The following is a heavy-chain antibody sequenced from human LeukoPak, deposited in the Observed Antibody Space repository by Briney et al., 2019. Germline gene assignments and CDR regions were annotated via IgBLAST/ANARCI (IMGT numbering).Heavy chain of an antibody. CDR2: ISYDGSNK. V-gene: IGHV3-30*18. D-gene: IGHD7-27*01. J-gene: IGHJ4*02. Sequence: GGSLRLSCEASGFTFSSYGMHWVRQAPGKGLEWVAVISYDGSNKYYADSVKGRFTISIDNSKNTLYLQMNSLRAEDTAVYYCAKDRTSAAGNWEYYFDYWGQGTLVTVSS. CDR1: GFTFSSYG. CDR3: AKDRTSAAGNWEYYFDY.